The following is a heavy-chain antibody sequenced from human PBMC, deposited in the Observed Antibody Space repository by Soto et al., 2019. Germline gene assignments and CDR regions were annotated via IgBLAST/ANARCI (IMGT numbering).Heavy chain of an antibody. V-gene: IGHV3-53*01. CDR2: IYTDGST. Sequence: EVQLVESGGGLIQPGGSLTLSCAASGFTVSSNHMSWVRQAPGKGLECVSLIYTDGSTYYADSVKVRFTISRDNSKNTLSLQMNYLRDEYTAVYYCAGYYASGYNWFDPWGQGTLVTVSS. CDR3: AGYYASGYNWFDP. D-gene: IGHD3-10*01. J-gene: IGHJ5*02. CDR1: GFTVSSNH.